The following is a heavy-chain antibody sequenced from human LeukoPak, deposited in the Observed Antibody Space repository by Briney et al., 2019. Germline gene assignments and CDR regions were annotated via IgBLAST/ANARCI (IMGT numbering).Heavy chain of an antibody. CDR3: ARLGSDYYDSSGYYYELGY. Sequence: GESLKISCKGSGYSFTSYWIGWVRQMPGKGLEWMGIIYPGDSDTRYSPFFQGQVTISADKSISTAYLQWSSLKASDTAMYYCARLGSDYYDSSGYYYELGYWGQGTLVTVSS. J-gene: IGHJ4*02. V-gene: IGHV5-51*01. D-gene: IGHD3-22*01. CDR2: IYPGDSDT. CDR1: GYSFTSYW.